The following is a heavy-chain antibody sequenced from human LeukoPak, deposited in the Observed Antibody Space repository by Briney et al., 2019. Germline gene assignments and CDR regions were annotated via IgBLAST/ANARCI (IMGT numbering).Heavy chain of an antibody. D-gene: IGHD2-15*01. V-gene: IGHV6-1*01. J-gene: IGHJ4*02. Sequence: SQTLSLTFAITVDSGSKNSADWNCPRQSPSRGLEWLGSTYHRSKWYNDYAVSVKGRITINPDTSKNQFSLQLTSVTPEDTAVHICARERGYVYLAISTDWGQGSLVTVSS. CDR2: TYHRSKWYN. CDR1: VDSGSKNSAD. CDR3: ARERGYVYLAISTD.